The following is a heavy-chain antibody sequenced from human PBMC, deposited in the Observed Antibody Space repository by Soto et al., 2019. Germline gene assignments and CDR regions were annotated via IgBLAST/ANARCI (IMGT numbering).Heavy chain of an antibody. D-gene: IGHD3-22*01. CDR3: AKGLSSGYHLGFDP. CDR2: ISYDGSNK. Sequence: GGSLRLSCAASGFTFSSYGMHWVRQAPGKGLEWVAVISYDGSNKYYADSVKGRFTISRDNSKNTLYLQMNSLRAEDTAVYYCAKGLSSGYHLGFDPWGQGTLVTVSS. V-gene: IGHV3-30*18. CDR1: GFTFSSYG. J-gene: IGHJ5*02.